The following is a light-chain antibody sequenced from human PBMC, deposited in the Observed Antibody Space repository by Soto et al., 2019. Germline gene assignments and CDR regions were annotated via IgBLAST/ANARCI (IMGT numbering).Light chain of an antibody. V-gene: IGKV1-33*01. CDR2: DAY. J-gene: IGKJ3*01. CDR3: QKSDHLPL. Sequence: DIQMTQSPPSLSASVGDRVTITCQASHDIGNSLNWYQDKPGQAPKLVSYDAYNLETGVPPTFSGNGYGTDFSFTTSSLRPEDIATYYCQKSDHLPLFGPGTRVDMK. CDR1: HDIGNS.